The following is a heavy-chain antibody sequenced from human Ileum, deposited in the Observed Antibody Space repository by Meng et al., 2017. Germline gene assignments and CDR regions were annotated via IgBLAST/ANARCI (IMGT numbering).Heavy chain of an antibody. J-gene: IGHJ4*02. V-gene: IGHV4-39*07. CDR1: GGSISSSTYY. CDR3: ARDSSGVSGTFDS. D-gene: IGHD5/OR15-5a*01. CDR2: MRSSGSS. Sequence: LQLEESGQGLVIPSRPLSTTCPVVGGSISSSTYYWGWGRQTPGKGLEWIELMRSSGSSFYSPSLRSRVTMSVDTSKNQFSLKVNSVTAADTAVYYCARDSSGVSGTFDSWGQGTLVTVSS.